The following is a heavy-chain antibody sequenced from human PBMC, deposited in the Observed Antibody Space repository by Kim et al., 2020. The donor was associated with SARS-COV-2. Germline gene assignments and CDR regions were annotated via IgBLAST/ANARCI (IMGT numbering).Heavy chain of an antibody. CDR3: AREGSDSSGSVDY. Sequence: GGSLRLSCAASGFTFSSYAMHWVRQAPGKGLEWVAVISYDGSNKYYADSVKGRFTISRDNSKNTLYLQMNSLRAEDTAVYYCAREGSDSSGSVDYWGQGTLVTVSS. CDR2: ISYDGSNK. CDR1: GFTFSSYA. J-gene: IGHJ4*02. V-gene: IGHV3-30*04. D-gene: IGHD3-22*01.